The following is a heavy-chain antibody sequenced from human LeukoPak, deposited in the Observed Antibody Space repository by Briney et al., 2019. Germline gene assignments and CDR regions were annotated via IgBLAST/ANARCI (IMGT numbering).Heavy chain of an antibody. J-gene: IGHJ4*02. Sequence: GESLRISCKGSGYTFSSYWIGWVRQVPGKGLEWMGIIYPGDSDTRYSPSLQGQVTIPVDTSIGTAYLQWSSLKASDTAIYYCARQNDFRLDYWGQGTLVTVSS. D-gene: IGHD3-3*01. V-gene: IGHV5-51*01. CDR2: IYPGDSDT. CDR1: GYTFSSYW. CDR3: ARQNDFRLDY.